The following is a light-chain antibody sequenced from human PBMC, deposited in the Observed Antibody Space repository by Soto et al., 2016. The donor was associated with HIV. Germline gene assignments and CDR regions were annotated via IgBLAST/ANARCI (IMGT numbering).Light chain of an antibody. J-gene: IGKJ2*02. CDR2: AAS. CDR1: QDIRND. CDR3: LQDYDYPRT. Sequence: AIQMTQSPSSLSASVGDRVTITCRASQDIRNDLGWYQQKPGKAPKRLISAASTLQSGVPSRFSGSGSGADFILTISSLQPEDFATYYCLQDYDYPRTFGQGTKLEIK. V-gene: IGKV1-6*01.